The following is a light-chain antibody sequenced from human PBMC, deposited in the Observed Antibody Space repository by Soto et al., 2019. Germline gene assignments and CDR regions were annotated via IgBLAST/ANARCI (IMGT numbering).Light chain of an antibody. CDR1: QTVSGSY. CDR3: QQYGDSPLT. CDR2: GAS. V-gene: IGKV3-20*01. J-gene: IGKJ4*01. Sequence: ENALTQSPGTLSLSPGERDTLFCRASQTVSGSYVAWYQQKPGQTPRLLIYGASSRATGIPDRFSGSGSGTDFTLTISRLEPEDFAVYHCQQYGDSPLTFGGGTKVDIK.